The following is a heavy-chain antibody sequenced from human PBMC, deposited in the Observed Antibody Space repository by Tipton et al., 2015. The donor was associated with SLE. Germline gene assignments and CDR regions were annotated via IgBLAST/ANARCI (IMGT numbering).Heavy chain of an antibody. Sequence: GLVKPSETLSLSCDVSGFSISSGYYWGWIRQSPGKGLEWIGSVYQSGNAYYNPSLKSRISMSMDTFKNQVFLRLNSVTAADTAVYYCARHDYDDNGYYMHYFDYWGQGTLVTVSS. CDR3: ARHDYDDNGYYMHYFDY. V-gene: IGHV4-38-2*01. D-gene: IGHD3-22*01. CDR2: VYQSGNA. CDR1: GFSISSGYY. J-gene: IGHJ4*02.